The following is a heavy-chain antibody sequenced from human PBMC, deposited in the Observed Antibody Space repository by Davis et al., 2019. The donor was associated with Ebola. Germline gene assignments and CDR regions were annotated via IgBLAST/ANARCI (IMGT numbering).Heavy chain of an antibody. CDR3: ARVQTGYYYDSSDSPSWFDP. Sequence: ASVKVSCKASGYTFTSYGISWVRQAPGQGLEWMGWISAYNGNTNYAQKFQGRVTITADESAKTAYMELTSLRSEDTAVYYCARVQTGYYYDSSDSPSWFDPWGQGTLVTVSS. J-gene: IGHJ5*02. CDR2: ISAYNGNT. CDR1: GYTFTSYG. V-gene: IGHV1-18*04. D-gene: IGHD3-22*01.